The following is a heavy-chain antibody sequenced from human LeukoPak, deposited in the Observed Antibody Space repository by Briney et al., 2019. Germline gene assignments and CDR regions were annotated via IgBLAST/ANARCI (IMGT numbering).Heavy chain of an antibody. V-gene: IGHV4-38-2*02. CDR3: ARASQDFWSGYLDY. D-gene: IGHD3-3*01. CDR1: GYSISSGYY. J-gene: IGHJ4*02. CDR2: IYHSGST. Sequence: SETLSLTCTVSGYSISSGYYWGWIRQPPGKGLEWIGSIYHSGSTYYNPSLKSRATISVDTSKNQFSLKLSSVTAADTAVYYCARASQDFWSGYLDYWGQGTLVTVSS.